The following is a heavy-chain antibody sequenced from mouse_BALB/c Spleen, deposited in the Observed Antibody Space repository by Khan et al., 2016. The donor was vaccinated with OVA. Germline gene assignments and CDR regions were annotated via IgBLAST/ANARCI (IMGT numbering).Heavy chain of an antibody. CDR2: ISSVAYSI. CDR1: GFTFIDYG. J-gene: IGHJ3*01. V-gene: IGHV5-15*02. CDR3: ARGGFAY. Sequence: EVELVESGGGLVQPGGSRKLSCAASGFTFIDYGMAWVRQTPGKGPEWIAFISSVAYSIYYADTVTGRFNISREKAKNTLYLEMSSLRSDDTSMYYCARGGFAYWGQGTLVTVSA.